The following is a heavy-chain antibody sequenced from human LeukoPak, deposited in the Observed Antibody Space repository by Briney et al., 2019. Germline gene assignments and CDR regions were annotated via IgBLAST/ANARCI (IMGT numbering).Heavy chain of an antibody. CDR3: VRHGIEDPGRVLFDY. CDR1: GGSISNNY. D-gene: IGHD1-26*01. Sequence: SETLSLTCTVSGGSISNNYWSWVRQTPGKRLEWIAYIQYPGTTDYNPSLKSRVTISLESSENQFSLKLSSVTAADTATYYCVRHGIEDPGRVLFDYWGRGTLVTVSS. V-gene: IGHV4-59*08. CDR2: IQYPGTT. J-gene: IGHJ4*02.